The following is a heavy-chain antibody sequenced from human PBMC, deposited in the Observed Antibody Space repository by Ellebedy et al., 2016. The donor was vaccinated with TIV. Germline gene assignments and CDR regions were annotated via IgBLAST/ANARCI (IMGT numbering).Heavy chain of an antibody. CDR1: GFTFSSYA. CDR2: ISSNGGST. D-gene: IGHD4-17*01. Sequence: GESLKISCSASGFTFSSYAMHWVRQAPGKGLEYVSAISSNGGSTYYADSVKGRFTISRDNSKNTLYLQMNSLRAEDTAVYYCARDKFTTVTTSGDYWGQGTLVTVSS. J-gene: IGHJ4*02. CDR3: ARDKFTTVTTSGDY. V-gene: IGHV3-64*04.